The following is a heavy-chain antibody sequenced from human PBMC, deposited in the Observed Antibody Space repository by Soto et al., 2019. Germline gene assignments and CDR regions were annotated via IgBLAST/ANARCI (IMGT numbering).Heavy chain of an antibody. CDR1: GFTFSSYA. CDR2: ISGSGGST. CDR3: SSPIVVISSFDP. D-gene: IGHD3-22*01. V-gene: IGHV3-23*01. J-gene: IGHJ5*02. Sequence: GGSLRLSGAASGFTFSSYAMSWVRQAPGKGLEWVSAISGSGGSTYYADSVEGRFTISRDNSKNTLYLQMNSLRAEDTAVYYWSSPIVVISSFDPWGPGTLVTVSS.